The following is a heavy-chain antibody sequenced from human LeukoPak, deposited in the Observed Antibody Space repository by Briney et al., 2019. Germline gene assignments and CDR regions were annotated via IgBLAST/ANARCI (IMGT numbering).Heavy chain of an antibody. CDR3: ARDRIYGSGSDHFDY. V-gene: IGHV4-4*07. Sequence: SETLSLTCTVSGASISNYYWSWIRQPAGKGLEWIGRMYTSGSTNYNPSLKSRVTMSVDTSNYQFSLKLSSVTAADTAVYYCARDRIYGSGSDHFDYWGQGTLVTVSS. D-gene: IGHD3-10*01. J-gene: IGHJ4*02. CDR1: GASISNYY. CDR2: MYTSGST.